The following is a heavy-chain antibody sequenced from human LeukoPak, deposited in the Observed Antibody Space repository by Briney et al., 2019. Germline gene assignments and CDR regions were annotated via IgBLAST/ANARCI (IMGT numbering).Heavy chain of an antibody. CDR2: IWYDGSNK. CDR3: ARDLSNYYYYYGMDV. V-gene: IGHV3-33*08. CDR1: GFTVSSNY. J-gene: IGHJ6*02. Sequence: GGSLRLSCAASGFTVSSNYMSWVRQAPGKGLEWVAVIWYDGSNKYYADSVKGRFTISRDNSKNTLYLQMNSLRAEDTAVYYCARDLSNYYYYYGMDVWGQGTTVTVSS. D-gene: IGHD4-11*01.